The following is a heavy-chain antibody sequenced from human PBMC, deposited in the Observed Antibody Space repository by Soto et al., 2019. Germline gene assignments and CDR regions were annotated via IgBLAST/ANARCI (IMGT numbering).Heavy chain of an antibody. V-gene: IGHV6-1*01. CDR3: AIDPPAFHSAFDY. D-gene: IGHD4-4*01. J-gene: IGHJ4*02. Sequence: SQTLSLTCAISGDRVSNNRAAWNWIRQSPSRGLEWLGRTYYRSKWLNAYAVSMKGRLTISPDTSKNQFSLHLDSVTPEDTAIYYCAIDPPAFHSAFDYWGQGTLVTVS. CDR2: TYYRSKWLN. CDR1: GDRVSNNRAA.